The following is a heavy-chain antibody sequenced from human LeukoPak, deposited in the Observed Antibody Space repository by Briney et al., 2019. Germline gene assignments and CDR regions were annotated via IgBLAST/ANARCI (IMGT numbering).Heavy chain of an antibody. J-gene: IGHJ5*02. Sequence: SETLSLTCAVYGGSFSGYYWSWIRQPPGKGLEWIGYIYYSGSTNYNPSLKSRVTISVDTSKNQFSLKLSSVTAADTAVYYCAGDQIAGNWFDPWGQGTLVTVSS. CDR2: IYYSGST. V-gene: IGHV4-59*01. CDR1: GGSFSGYY. D-gene: IGHD6-13*01. CDR3: AGDQIAGNWFDP.